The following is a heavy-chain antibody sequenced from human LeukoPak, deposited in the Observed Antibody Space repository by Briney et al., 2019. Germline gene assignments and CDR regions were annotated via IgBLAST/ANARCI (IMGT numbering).Heavy chain of an antibody. CDR2: IYTSGST. J-gene: IGHJ5*02. D-gene: IGHD3-22*01. V-gene: IGHV4-61*02. CDR1: GGSFSSGRDY. CDR3: VKSYYDSTGYSGWFDP. Sequence: SETLSLTSTVSGGSFSSGRDYWNWIRQPAGKGLEWIGRIYTSGSTHYNPSLKSRVTMTLDTSRNQVYLKLSSVTAADTAIYYCVKSYYDSTGYSGWFDPWGPGTLVTVSS.